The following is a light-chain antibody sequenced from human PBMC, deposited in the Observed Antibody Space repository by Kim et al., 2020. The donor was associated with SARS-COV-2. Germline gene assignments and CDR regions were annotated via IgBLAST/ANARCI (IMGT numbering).Light chain of an antibody. V-gene: IGKV3-15*01. J-gene: IGKJ4*01. CDR2: AAS. Sequence: ASAGESHTLSGRASQTSSIYLAWYQQKPGQAPRLLICAASTGATGIPARFSGSGSGTEFTLTSSSLQSEDFAVYYWQQDNNWPLTFGGGTKVDIK. CDR3: QQDNNWPLT. CDR1: QTSSIY.